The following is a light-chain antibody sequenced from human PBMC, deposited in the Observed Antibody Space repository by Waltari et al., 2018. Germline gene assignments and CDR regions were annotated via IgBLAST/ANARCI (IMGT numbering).Light chain of an antibody. J-gene: IGLJ3*02. V-gene: IGLV2-8*01. Sequence: QSALTQPPSASGSPGQSVTISCPGTSSDFGGYNYVSRYQLHPGKAPKLMIYEVNKRPSGVPDRFSGSKSGNTASLTVSGLQAEDEAEYSCSSYAGSNNWVFGGGTKLTVL. CDR3: SSYAGSNNWV. CDR1: SSDFGGYNY. CDR2: EVN.